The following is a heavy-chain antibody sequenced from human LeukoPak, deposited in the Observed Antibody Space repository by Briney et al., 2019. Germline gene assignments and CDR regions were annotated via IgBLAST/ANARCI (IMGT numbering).Heavy chain of an antibody. Sequence: GGPLRLSCAASGFTFSSYEMNWVRHAPGKGLEWVSYISSSGSTIYYADSVKGLFTISRDNAKNSLYLQMNSLRAEDTAVYYCAELGITMIGGVWGKGTTVTISS. V-gene: IGHV3-48*03. CDR2: ISSSGSTI. J-gene: IGHJ6*04. D-gene: IGHD3-10*02. CDR3: AELGITMIGGV. CDR1: GFTFSSYE.